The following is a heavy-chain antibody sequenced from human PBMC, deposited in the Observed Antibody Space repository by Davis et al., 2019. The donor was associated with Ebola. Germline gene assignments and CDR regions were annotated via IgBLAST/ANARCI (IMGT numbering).Heavy chain of an antibody. CDR2: IKQDGSEK. J-gene: IGHJ4*02. CDR1: GFTFSSYW. D-gene: IGHD6-19*01. V-gene: IGHV3-7*03. CDR3: ARDRNSGWLLDY. Sequence: GESLKISCAASGFTFSSYWMSWVRQAPGKGLEWVAHIKQDGSEKYYVDSVKGRFTISRDNAKNSLYLQMNSLRAEDTAVYYCARDRNSGWLLDYWGQGTLVTVSS.